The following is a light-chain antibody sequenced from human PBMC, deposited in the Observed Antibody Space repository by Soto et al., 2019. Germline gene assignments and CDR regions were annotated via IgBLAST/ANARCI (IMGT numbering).Light chain of an antibody. CDR2: AAS. CDR3: QQLNSYPWT. V-gene: IGKV1-9*01. J-gene: IGKJ1*01. Sequence: IQLTQSPSSLSASVGDRVTITCRASQGISSYLAWYQQKPWKAPKLLIYAASTLQSGVPSRFSGSGSGTDFTLTISSLQPEDFATYYCQQLNSYPWTFGQGTKVDIK. CDR1: QGISSY.